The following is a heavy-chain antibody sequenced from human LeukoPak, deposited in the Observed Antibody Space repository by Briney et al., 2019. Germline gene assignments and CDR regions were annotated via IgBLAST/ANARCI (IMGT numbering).Heavy chain of an antibody. V-gene: IGHV4-34*01. CDR2: INHSGST. J-gene: IGHJ5*02. CDR1: GGSFSGYY. Sequence: SETLSLTCAVYGGSFSGYYWSWIRQPPGKGLEWIGEINHSGSTNYNPSLKSRVTISVVTSENQFSLKLSSVTAADTAVYYCARGKLAYNWFDPWGQGTLVTVSS. CDR3: ARGKLAYNWFDP.